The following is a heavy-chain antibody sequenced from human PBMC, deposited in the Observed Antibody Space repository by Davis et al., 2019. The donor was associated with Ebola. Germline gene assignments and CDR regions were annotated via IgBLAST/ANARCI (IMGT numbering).Heavy chain of an antibody. CDR2: ISGDGGST. CDR1: GFTFDDYA. V-gene: IGHV3-43*02. J-gene: IGHJ6*02. Sequence: GESLKISCAASGFTFDDYAMHWVRQAPGKGLEWVSLISGDGGSTYYADSVKGRFTISRDNSKNSLYLQMNSLRTEETALYYCAKDHPKYYDFWSGYWDVWGQGTTVTVSS. D-gene: IGHD3-3*01. CDR3: AKDHPKYYDFWSGYWDV.